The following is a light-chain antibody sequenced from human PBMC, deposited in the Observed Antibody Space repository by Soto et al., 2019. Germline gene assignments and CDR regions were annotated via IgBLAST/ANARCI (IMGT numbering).Light chain of an antibody. Sequence: EIVLTQSPGTLSLSPGERATLSCRASQSVSSNYLAWYQQIPGQAPRLLIYGVSSRAAGIPDRFSGSGSGTDFTLTINSLEPEDFAVYYCQQYHNTPITFGQGTRLEIK. CDR1: QSVSSNY. CDR2: GVS. J-gene: IGKJ5*01. CDR3: QQYHNTPIT. V-gene: IGKV3-20*01.